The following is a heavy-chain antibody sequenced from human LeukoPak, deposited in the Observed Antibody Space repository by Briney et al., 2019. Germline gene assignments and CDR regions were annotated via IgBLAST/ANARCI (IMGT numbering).Heavy chain of an antibody. Sequence: GGSLRLSCAASGFNFTNYAMTWVRQAPGKGLEWVSSISGRADRTYFTDSVQGRFTISRDNSKNTLYLQMNSLRPEDTAVYYCAKGGYRFGEKVDKWGQGTLVTVSS. D-gene: IGHD3-10*01. CDR2: ISGRADRT. CDR3: AKGGYRFGEKVDK. CDR1: GFNFTNYA. V-gene: IGHV3-23*01. J-gene: IGHJ4*02.